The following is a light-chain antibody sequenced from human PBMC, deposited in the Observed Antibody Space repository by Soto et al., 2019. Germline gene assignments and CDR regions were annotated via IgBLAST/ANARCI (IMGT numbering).Light chain of an antibody. CDR3: QQYGGSPQT. CDR2: GAS. V-gene: IGKV3-20*01. Sequence: EIVLTQSPGTLSLSPGERATLSCRASQSVSNYLAGYQQKPGQAPRLLIYGASRRATDIPDRFSGSESGTDFTLTISRLEPEDFAVYYCQQYGGSPQTFGQGTKVEFK. J-gene: IGKJ1*01. CDR1: QSVSNY.